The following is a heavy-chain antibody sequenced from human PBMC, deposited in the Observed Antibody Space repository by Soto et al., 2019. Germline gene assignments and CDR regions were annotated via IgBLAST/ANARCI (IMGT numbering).Heavy chain of an antibody. CDR3: AREGYYYDSSIHSSIYYFDY. CDR2: ISGDGTST. V-gene: IGHV3-74*01. J-gene: IGHJ4*01. D-gene: IGHD3-22*01. Sequence: HPGGSLRLSCVASGFTFNTYWMHWVRQAPGKGLLWVSRISGDGTSTAYADSVKGRFTISRDKAKNTLYLQMNGLRAEDTALYYCAREGYYYDSSIHSSIYYFDYWGQGTLVTVYS. CDR1: GFTFNTYW.